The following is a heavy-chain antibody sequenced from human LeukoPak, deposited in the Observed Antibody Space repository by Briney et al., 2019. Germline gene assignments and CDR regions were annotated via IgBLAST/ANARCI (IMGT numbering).Heavy chain of an antibody. CDR1: GLSFSRYA. CDR3: AKDDHGGSGWRDYFDY. Sequence: GGSLRLSCVASGLSFSRYAMSWVRQAPGKGLEWVSTISGSGSSTYYADSVKGRFTISRDSSKNTLYLQMNSLRAEDTAVYYCAKDDHGGSGWRDYFDYWGQGTLVTVSP. V-gene: IGHV3-23*01. CDR2: ISGSGSST. J-gene: IGHJ4*02. D-gene: IGHD6-19*01.